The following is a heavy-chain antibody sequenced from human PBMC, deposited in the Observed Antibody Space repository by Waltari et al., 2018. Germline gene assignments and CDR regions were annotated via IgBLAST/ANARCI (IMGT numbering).Heavy chain of an antibody. Sequence: QVQLQESGPGLVKPSETLSLTCSVSGGSMSNYYWSWIRQPPGKGLEWIGYIDHSGNTNYNPSLKSRVTISIDTSKNQFSLKLISVTAADTAVYYCARGWRSPLSPWGQGMLVTVSS. CDR3: ARGWRSPLSP. J-gene: IGHJ5*02. V-gene: IGHV4-59*08. D-gene: IGHD3-10*01. CDR1: GGSMSNYY. CDR2: IDHSGNT.